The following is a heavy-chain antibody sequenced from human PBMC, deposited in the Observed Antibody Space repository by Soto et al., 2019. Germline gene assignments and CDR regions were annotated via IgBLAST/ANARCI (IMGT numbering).Heavy chain of an antibody. Sequence: ASVKVSCKASGFSFTSSAMQWVRQARGQRLEWIGWIVVGSGNTKYAQKFQERVTITRDMSTSTAYMELSSLRSEDTAVYYCAAASCSNGVCRPNDYWGQGTLVTVSS. V-gene: IGHV1-58*02. D-gene: IGHD2-8*01. CDR2: IVVGSGNT. J-gene: IGHJ4*02. CDR1: GFSFTSSA. CDR3: AAASCSNGVCRPNDY.